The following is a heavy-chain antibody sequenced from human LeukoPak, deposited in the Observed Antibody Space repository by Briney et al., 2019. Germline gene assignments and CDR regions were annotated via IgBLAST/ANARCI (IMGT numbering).Heavy chain of an antibody. D-gene: IGHD3-10*01. CDR1: GYTFTGYY. CDR2: INPNSGGT. V-gene: IGHV1-2*02. J-gene: IGHJ4*02. Sequence: ASVKVSCKASGYTFTGYYMHWVRQAPGQGLEWMGWINPNSGGTNYAQKFQGRVTMTRDTSISTAYMELSRLRSDDTAVYYCARPHVTMVRGVMWLDYWGQGTLVTVSS. CDR3: ARPHVTMVRGVMWLDY.